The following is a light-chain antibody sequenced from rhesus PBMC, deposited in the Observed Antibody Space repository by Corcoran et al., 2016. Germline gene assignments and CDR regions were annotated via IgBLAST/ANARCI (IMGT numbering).Light chain of an antibody. CDR3: QQYNNRRT. Sequence: ETVVTQSPATLSLSPGERATLSCRASQSVGSNLAWYQQKPGQAPNLLINDASSRATGIPDRFSGSGSGTEFTHTISSLEPEAVGVYHCQQYNNRRTFGHGTKVEVK. J-gene: IGKJ1*01. CDR2: DAS. V-gene: IGKV3-42*02. CDR1: QSVGSN.